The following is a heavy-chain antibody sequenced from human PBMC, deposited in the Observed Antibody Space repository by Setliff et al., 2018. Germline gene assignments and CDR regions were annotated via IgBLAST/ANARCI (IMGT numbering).Heavy chain of an antibody. J-gene: IGHJ4*02. V-gene: IGHV3-73*01. D-gene: IGHD3-10*01. CDR2: IRSRPDNYAT. CDR1: GFTFSGSA. Sequence: PGGSLRLSCAASGFTFSGSAMHWVRQASGKGLEWVGRIRSRPDNYATAYAASVKGRFTISRDDSKNTVYLQMNSLEIEDTAVYFCTTDRAISMVRGVVISPTISYYWGQGVQVTVSS. CDR3: TTDRAISMVRGVVISPTISYY.